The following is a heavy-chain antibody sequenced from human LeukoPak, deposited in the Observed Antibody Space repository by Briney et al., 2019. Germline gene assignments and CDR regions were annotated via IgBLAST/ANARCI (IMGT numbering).Heavy chain of an antibody. J-gene: IGHJ4*02. CDR2: FDPEDGET. Sequence: ASVKVSCKVSGYTLTELSMHWVRQAPGKGLEWMGGFDPEDGETIYAQKFRGRVTMTTDTSTSTAYMELRSLRSDDTAVYYCARDKGLAYCGGDCPGDFDYWGQGTLVTVSS. CDR3: ARDKGLAYCGGDCPGDFDY. V-gene: IGHV1-24*01. CDR1: GYTLTELS. D-gene: IGHD2-21*01.